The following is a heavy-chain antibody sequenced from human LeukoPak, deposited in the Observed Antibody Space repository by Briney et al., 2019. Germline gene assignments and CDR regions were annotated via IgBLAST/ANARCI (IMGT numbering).Heavy chain of an antibody. D-gene: IGHD2-15*01. J-gene: IGHJ4*02. CDR2: ISGSGGST. CDR1: GFTFSSYG. V-gene: IGHV3-23*01. CDR3: ARGLSVAARFDY. Sequence: GGSLRLSCAASGFTFSSYGMSWVRQAPGKGLEWVSAISGSGGSTYYADSVKGRFTISRDNSKNTLYLQMNSLRAEDTAVYYCARGLSVAARFDYWGQGTLVTVSS.